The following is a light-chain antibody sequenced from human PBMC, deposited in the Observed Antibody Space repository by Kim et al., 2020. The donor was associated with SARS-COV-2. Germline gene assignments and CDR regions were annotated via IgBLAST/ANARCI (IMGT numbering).Light chain of an antibody. V-gene: IGKV1-39*01. Sequence: ASFGDRVTITCRASQRIRNYLNWYQQKPGKAPKLLIYAASTLQGGVPSRFSGNGSRTDFTLAINSLQPEDFASYYCQQSYTTPFTLGQGAQLEIK. CDR1: QRIRNY. J-gene: IGKJ5*01. CDR3: QQSYTTPFT. CDR2: AAS.